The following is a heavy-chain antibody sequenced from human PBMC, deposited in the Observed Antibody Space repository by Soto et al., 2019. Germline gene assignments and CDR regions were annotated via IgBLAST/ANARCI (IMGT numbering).Heavy chain of an antibody. D-gene: IGHD6-13*01. Sequence: GESLKISCKCSGYSFTSYWISLVRQMPGKGLEWMGIIYPGDSDTRYSPSFQGQVTISADKSISTAYLQWSSLKASDTAMYYCARPRSSSRNYYGMDVWGQGTTVTVS. J-gene: IGHJ6*02. CDR3: ARPRSSSRNYYGMDV. V-gene: IGHV5-51*01. CDR2: IYPGDSDT. CDR1: GYSFTSYW.